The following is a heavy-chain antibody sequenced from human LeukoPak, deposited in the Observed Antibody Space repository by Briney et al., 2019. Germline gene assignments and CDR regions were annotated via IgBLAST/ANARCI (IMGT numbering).Heavy chain of an antibody. CDR2: IYYSGST. CDR1: GGSISSSSYY. CDR3: ARAVYYYDSSGYYRPLYDAFDI. V-gene: IGHV4-39*01. J-gene: IGHJ3*02. Sequence: SETLSLTCTVSGGSISSSSYYWGWIRQPPGTGLEWIGSIYYSGSTYYNPSLKSRVTISVDTSKNQFSLKLSSVTAADTAVYYCARAVYYYDSSGYYRPLYDAFDIWGQGTMVTVSS. D-gene: IGHD3-22*01.